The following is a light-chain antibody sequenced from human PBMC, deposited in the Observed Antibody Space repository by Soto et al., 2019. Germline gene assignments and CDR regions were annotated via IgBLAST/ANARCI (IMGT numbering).Light chain of an antibody. CDR1: QSVASSY. J-gene: IGKJ1*01. V-gene: IGKV3-20*01. CDR2: SAS. CDR3: HHFGSLPET. Sequence: EVVLTQSPGTLSLSPGERVTLSCRASQSVASSYLAWYQQKPGRAPRLLFYSASSRATGIPARFSGSGSGTDFTLTISSLEPEDFAVYYCHHFGSLPETFGQGTNVE.